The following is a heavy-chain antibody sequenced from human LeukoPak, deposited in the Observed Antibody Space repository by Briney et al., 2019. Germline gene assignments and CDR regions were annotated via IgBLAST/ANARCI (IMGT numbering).Heavy chain of an antibody. D-gene: IGHD3-22*01. J-gene: IGHJ6*03. CDR3: ARGSSGYYSDPAWGHYYYYYYMDV. CDR2: IYYTGTT. V-gene: IGHV4-39*07. CDR1: GGSISSSLYH. Sequence: PSETLSLTCTVSGGSISSSLYHWGWIRQSPGKNLEWLGSIYYTGTTHYNPSLKSRVTISVDTSKNQFSLKLSSVTAADTAVYYCARGSSGYYSDPAWGHYYYYYYMDVWGKGTTVTVSS.